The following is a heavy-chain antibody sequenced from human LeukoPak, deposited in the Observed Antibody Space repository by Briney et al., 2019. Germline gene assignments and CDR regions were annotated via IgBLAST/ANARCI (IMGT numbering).Heavy chain of an antibody. J-gene: IGHJ4*02. Sequence: GGSLRLSCAASGFTFSSYNMNWVRQAPGKGLEWVSSISSSGDFKYYADSLKGQFTISRDNAKNSLYLQMNSLRAEDTAVYYCAREEQLVHLDYWGQGTLVTVSS. CDR2: ISSSGDFK. D-gene: IGHD6-6*01. V-gene: IGHV3-21*01. CDR1: GFTFSSYN. CDR3: AREEQLVHLDY.